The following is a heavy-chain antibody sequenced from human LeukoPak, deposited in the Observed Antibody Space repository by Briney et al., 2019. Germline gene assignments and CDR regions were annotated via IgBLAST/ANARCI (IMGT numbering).Heavy chain of an antibody. Sequence: SVKVSCKASGGTSSSYAISWVRQAPGQGLEWMGGIIPIFGTANYAQKFQGRVTITTDESTSTAYMELSSLRSEDTAVYYCASQDSLLRYFDSGFDCWGQGTLVTVSS. CDR1: GGTSSSYA. D-gene: IGHD3-9*01. J-gene: IGHJ4*02. CDR3: ASQDSLLRYFDSGFDC. V-gene: IGHV1-69*05. CDR2: IIPIFGTA.